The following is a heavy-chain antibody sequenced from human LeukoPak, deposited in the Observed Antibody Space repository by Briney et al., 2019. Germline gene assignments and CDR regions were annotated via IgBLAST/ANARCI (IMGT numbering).Heavy chain of an antibody. J-gene: IGHJ3*02. Sequence: SLRLSSAASAYTFNDYAMHWVRQPPRQTPHSPSATSWNSATIGYAHSVKGRFTISRDNAKNSLYLQMNSLRAEDTALYYCAKDIGLSYGHYYNDAFDIWAQGPMVTVS. V-gene: IGHV3-9*01. CDR3: AKDIGLSYGHYYNDAFDI. CDR2: TSWNSATI. CDR1: AYTFNDYA. D-gene: IGHD4-17*01.